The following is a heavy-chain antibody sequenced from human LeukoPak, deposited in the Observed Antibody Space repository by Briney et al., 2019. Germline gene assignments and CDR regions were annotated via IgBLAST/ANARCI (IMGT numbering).Heavy chain of an antibody. D-gene: IGHD3-10*01. V-gene: IGHV3-23*01. CDR2: ISGSGGRT. Sequence: GGSLRLSCAASGFTLSSYAMSCVRDAPGKGLEWVSAISGSGGRTHYADSVKGRFTISRDNSNNTLYLQMNSLRAEDTAVYYCASARRVEMGRGVMRPGYWGQGTLVTVSS. CDR3: ASARRVEMGRGVMRPGY. J-gene: IGHJ4*02. CDR1: GFTLSSYA.